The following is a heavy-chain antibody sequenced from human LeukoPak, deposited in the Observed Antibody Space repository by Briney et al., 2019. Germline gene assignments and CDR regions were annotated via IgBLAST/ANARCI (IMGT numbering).Heavy chain of an antibody. V-gene: IGHV3-23*01. CDR3: AKGGYDYVEVAYFDF. CDR2: IIASSGAT. CDR1: GFSLNNYA. J-gene: IGHJ4*02. D-gene: IGHD5-12*01. Sequence: PGGSLRLSCTASGFSLNNYAMTWVRQAPGKGLEWVSIIIASSGATFYADSVKGRFTISRDNSKNTLYLQMSSLSVEDTAVYYCAKGGYDYVEVAYFDFWGQGALVTVSS.